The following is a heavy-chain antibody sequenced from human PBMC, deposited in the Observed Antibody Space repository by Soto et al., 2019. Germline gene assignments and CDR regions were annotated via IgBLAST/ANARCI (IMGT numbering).Heavy chain of an antibody. Sequence: GASVKVSCKASGGTFSSYAISWVRQAPGQGLEWMGGIIPIFGTANYAQKFQGRVTITADKSTSTAYMELSSLRSEDTAVYYCARGRVRRGETIFGVVKKRGGYYYYYGMDVWGQGTTVTVSS. CDR3: ARGRVRRGETIFGVVKKRGGYYYYYGMDV. CDR1: GGTFSSYA. V-gene: IGHV1-69*06. J-gene: IGHJ6*02. CDR2: IIPIFGTA. D-gene: IGHD3-3*01.